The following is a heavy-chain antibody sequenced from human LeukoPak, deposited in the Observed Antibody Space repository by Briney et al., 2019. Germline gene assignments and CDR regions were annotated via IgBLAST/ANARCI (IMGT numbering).Heavy chain of an antibody. Sequence: ASVKVSCKASGYSLTTSALSWVRQATGQGLEWMGWMNPNSGNTGYAQKFQGRVTITRNTSISTAYMELSSLRSEDTAVYYCARGPLNWNYDYYYYYMDVWGKGTTVTVSS. CDR3: ARGPLNWNYDYYYYYMDV. CDR1: GYSLTTSA. V-gene: IGHV1-8*01. D-gene: IGHD1-7*01. J-gene: IGHJ6*03. CDR2: MNPNSGNT.